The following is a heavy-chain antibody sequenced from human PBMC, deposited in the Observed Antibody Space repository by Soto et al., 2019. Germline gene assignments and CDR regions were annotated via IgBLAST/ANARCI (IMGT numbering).Heavy chain of an antibody. D-gene: IGHD2-2*01. CDR3: ARRLGPAASDI. Sequence: QVLESGGGLVQPGGSLRLSCAASGFASRSYGMRWVRQAPEKGLEWVSSISDGGDNTHYADSVKGRFTISRDNSKNTLYLQMNSLRAEDTAIYYCARRLGPAASDIWGQGTMVTVSS. V-gene: IGHV3-23*01. CDR2: ISDGGDNT. J-gene: IGHJ3*02. CDR1: GFASRSYG.